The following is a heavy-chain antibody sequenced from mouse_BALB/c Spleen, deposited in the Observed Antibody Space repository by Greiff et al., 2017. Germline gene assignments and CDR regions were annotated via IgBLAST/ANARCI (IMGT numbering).Heavy chain of an antibody. J-gene: IGHJ3*01. CDR3: ARDPAWFAY. CDR2: IHYSGST. V-gene: IGHV3-1*02. Sequence: EVQLQQSGPDLVKPSQSLSLTCTVTGYSITSGYSWHWIRQLPGNKLEWMGYIHYSGSTNYNASLKSRISITRDTSKNQFFLQLNSVTTEDTATYYCARDPAWFAYWGQGTLVTVSA. CDR1: GYSITSGYS.